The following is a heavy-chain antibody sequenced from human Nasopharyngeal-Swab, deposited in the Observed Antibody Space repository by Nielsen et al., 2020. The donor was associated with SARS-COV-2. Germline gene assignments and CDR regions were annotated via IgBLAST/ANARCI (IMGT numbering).Heavy chain of an antibody. CDR3: ARGSIRFLVDY. V-gene: IGHV3-48*03. CDR1: GFTFSSYE. Sequence: GSLRLSCAASGFTFSSYEMNWVRQAPGKGLEWVSYISSSGSTIYYADSVKGRFTISRDNAKNSLYLQMNSLRAEDTAVYYCARGSIRFLVDYWGQGTLVTVSS. D-gene: IGHD3-3*01. J-gene: IGHJ4*02. CDR2: ISSSGSTI.